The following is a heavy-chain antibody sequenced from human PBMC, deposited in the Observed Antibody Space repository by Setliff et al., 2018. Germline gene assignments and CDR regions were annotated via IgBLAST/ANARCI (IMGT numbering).Heavy chain of an antibody. V-gene: IGHV1-18*01. J-gene: IGHJ4*02. D-gene: IGHD3-22*01. CDR2: ISAYNGNT. CDR3: ARTVYYDSSGYGV. Sequence: GASVKVSCKASGYTFSTYGITWVRQAPGQGLEWMGWISAYNGNTNCAQKLQGRVTMTTDTSTSTAYMELRSLRSDDTAVYYCARTVYYDSSGYGVWGQGTQVTVSS. CDR1: GYTFSTYG.